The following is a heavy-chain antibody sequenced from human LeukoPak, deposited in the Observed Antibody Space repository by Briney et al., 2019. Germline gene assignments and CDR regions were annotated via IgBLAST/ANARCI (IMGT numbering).Heavy chain of an antibody. V-gene: IGHV4-4*07. D-gene: IGHD5-12*01. CDR2: IYSSRTT. J-gene: IGHJ4*02. CDR1: GGSISNYY. CDR3: ASGSSGYAP. Sequence: SETLSLTCTVSGGSISNYYWSCIRQPGGKGREWIGRIYSSRTTIYNPSLKSRVTMSVATSKNQFSLKLSSVTAADTAVYFCASGSSGYAPWGQGTLVTVSS.